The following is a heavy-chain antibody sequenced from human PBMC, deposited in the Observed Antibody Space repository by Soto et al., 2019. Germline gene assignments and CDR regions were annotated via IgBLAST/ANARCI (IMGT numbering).Heavy chain of an antibody. CDR3: AAYSSSLGTFDI. J-gene: IGHJ3*02. CDR1: GGSLSSYY. Sequence: SSETLSLTCIVSGGSLSSYYWTWIRQPAGKGLEWIGRIYTTGTNYNPSLKSRVTMSVDTSKNQFSLKLSSVTAADTAMYYCAAYSSSLGTFDIWGQGTKVTVSS. V-gene: IGHV4-4*07. CDR2: IYTTGT. D-gene: IGHD6-13*01.